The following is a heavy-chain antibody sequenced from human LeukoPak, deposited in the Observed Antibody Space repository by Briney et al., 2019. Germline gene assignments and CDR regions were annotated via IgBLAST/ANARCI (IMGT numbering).Heavy chain of an antibody. CDR1: GVSISTHY. D-gene: IGHD3-10*01. J-gene: IGHJ4*02. CDR2: IYHNGIT. CDR3: AREANYYGSGSYFEGTFDY. Sequence: SETLSLTCNVSGVSISTHYWSWIRQSPGKGLEWIGYIYHNGITNYNPSLKSRVTISIDTSKNEFSLKLTSVTAADTAAYYCAREANYYGSGSYFEGTFDYWGQGSLVTVS. V-gene: IGHV4-59*11.